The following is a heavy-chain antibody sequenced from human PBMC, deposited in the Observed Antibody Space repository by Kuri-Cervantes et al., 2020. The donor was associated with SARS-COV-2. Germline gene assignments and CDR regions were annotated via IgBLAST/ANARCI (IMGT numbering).Heavy chain of an antibody. D-gene: IGHD3-22*01. J-gene: IGHJ4*02. CDR3: ARGTSTFRVITTPFDY. CDR2: MNPNSGNT. V-gene: IGHV1-8*03. CDR1: GYTFTSYD. Sequence: ASVKVSCKASGYTFTSYDINWVRQATGQRLEWMGWMNPNSGNTGYAQKFQGRVTITRNTSISTAYMELSSLRSEDTAVYYCARGTSTFRVITTPFDYWGQGTLVTVSS.